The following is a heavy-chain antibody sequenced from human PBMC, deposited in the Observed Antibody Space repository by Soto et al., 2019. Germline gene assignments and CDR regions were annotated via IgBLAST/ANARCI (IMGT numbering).Heavy chain of an antibody. Sequence: GGSLRLSCAASGFTFSSYWMSWVRQAPGKGLEWVANIKQDGSEKYYVDSVKGRFTIPRDNAKNSLYLQMNSLRAEDTAVYYCARDRYGDYERRAFDIWGQGTMVTVSS. CDR1: GFTFSSYW. CDR3: ARDRYGDYERRAFDI. V-gene: IGHV3-7*01. J-gene: IGHJ3*02. CDR2: IKQDGSEK. D-gene: IGHD4-17*01.